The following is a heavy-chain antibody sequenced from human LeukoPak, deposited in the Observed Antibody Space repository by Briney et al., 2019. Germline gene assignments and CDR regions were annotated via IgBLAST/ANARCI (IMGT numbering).Heavy chain of an antibody. CDR1: GGSISSYY. CDR3: ARDAIAVGDAFDI. D-gene: IGHD6-19*01. J-gene: IGHJ3*02. CDR2: IYYSGST. Sequence: SETLSLTCTVSGGSISSYYWSWIRQPPGKELEGIGYIYYSGSTNYNPSLKSRVTISVDTSKNQFSLKLSSVTAADTAVYYCARDAIAVGDAFDIWGRGTMVTVSS. V-gene: IGHV4-59*01.